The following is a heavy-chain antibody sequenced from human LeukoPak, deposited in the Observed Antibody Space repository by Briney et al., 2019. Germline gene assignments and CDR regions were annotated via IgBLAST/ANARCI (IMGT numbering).Heavy chain of an antibody. Sequence: ASVKVSCKASGYTFTSYDINWVRQATGQGLEWMGWMNPNSGNTGYAQKFQGRVTMTRDTSISTAYMELSRLRSDDTAVYYCAREVIVATSLEAKRYYYGMDVWGQGTTVTVSS. J-gene: IGHJ6*02. V-gene: IGHV1-8*01. D-gene: IGHD5-12*01. CDR3: AREVIVATSLEAKRYYYGMDV. CDR1: GYTFTSYD. CDR2: MNPNSGNT.